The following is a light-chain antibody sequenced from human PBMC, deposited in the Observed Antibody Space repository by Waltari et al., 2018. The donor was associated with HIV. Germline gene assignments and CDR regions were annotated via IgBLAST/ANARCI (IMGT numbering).Light chain of an antibody. Sequence: DIVMTQSPESLTVSLGERATLNCNPSQNIFYTSNNKSHLAWSQHKAGQSPKLLISWASSRESGVPDRFSGSGSGTNFSLTISSLETADVAIYYCQQYYSSPQTFGRGTRVEIK. V-gene: IGKV4-1*01. J-gene: IGKJ1*01. CDR1: QNIFYTSNNKSH. CDR3: QQYYSSPQT. CDR2: WAS.